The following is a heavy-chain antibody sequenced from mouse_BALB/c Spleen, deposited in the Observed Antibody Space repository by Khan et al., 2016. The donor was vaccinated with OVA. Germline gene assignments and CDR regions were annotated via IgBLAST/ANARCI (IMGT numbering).Heavy chain of an antibody. CDR1: GYSFTSYW. Sequence: VRLQQSGTVLARPGASVKMSCKASGYSFTSYWMHWVKQRPGLGLEWIGAIYPGISDTRYNQKFKGKAKLTAVTSASTAYMELSSLTNDDSAVYYCTRSYDSYYFDYWGQGTLLTVSS. CDR3: TRSYDSYYFDY. V-gene: IGHV1-5*01. J-gene: IGHJ2*01. CDR2: IYPGISDT. D-gene: IGHD2-4*01.